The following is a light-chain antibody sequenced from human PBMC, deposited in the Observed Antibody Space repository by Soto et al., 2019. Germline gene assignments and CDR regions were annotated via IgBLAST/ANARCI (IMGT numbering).Light chain of an antibody. J-gene: IGKJ1*01. V-gene: IGKV3-20*01. Sequence: EIVLTQSPDTLSLSPGARATLSCRASQSIDSTHLVWYQKTPGQAPSLLIFGASSRDTGIPDRVSGSGSGTDVTLTIRGLQPEDFAVYYCQQYSTSPGTFGQGTKVDIK. CDR3: QQYSTSPGT. CDR1: QSIDSTH. CDR2: GAS.